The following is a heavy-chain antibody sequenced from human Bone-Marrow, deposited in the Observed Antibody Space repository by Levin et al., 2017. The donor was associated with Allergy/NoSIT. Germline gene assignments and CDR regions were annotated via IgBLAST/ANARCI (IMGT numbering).Heavy chain of an antibody. CDR2: VSAYSGNT. J-gene: IGHJ6*02. CDR3: ARGHFPYYYYGMDV. V-gene: IGHV1-18*01. CDR1: GYTFTTYG. Sequence: GESLKISCKASGYTFTTYGLTWVRQAPGQGIEWMGWVSAYSGNTNYALNLQDRVTMTTDTATNTAYMELTSLRSDDTAIYYCARGHFPYYYYGMDVWGQGTTVVVSS.